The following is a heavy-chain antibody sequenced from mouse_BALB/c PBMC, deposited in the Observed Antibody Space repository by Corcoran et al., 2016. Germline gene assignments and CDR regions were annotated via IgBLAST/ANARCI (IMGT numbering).Heavy chain of an antibody. V-gene: IGHV3-6*02. CDR2: ISYDGSN. D-gene: IGHD2-1*01. Sequence: DVQLQESRPALVKPSQSLSLTCSVTGYSITSGYYWNWIRQFPGNKLEWMGYISYDGSNNYNPSLKNRISITRDTSKNQFFLKLNSVTTEDTATYYCASGNYWYFDGWGAGTTVIASS. CDR3: ASGNYWYFDG. CDR1: GYSITSGYY. J-gene: IGHJ1*01.